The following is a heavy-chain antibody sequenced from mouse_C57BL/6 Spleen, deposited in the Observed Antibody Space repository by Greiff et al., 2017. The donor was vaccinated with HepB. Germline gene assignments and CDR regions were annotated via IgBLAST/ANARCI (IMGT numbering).Heavy chain of an antibody. CDR1: GFTFSDYY. J-gene: IGHJ2*01. D-gene: IGHD2-2*01. CDR2: INYDGSST. V-gene: IGHV5-16*01. Sequence: EVKLVESEGGLVQPGSSMKLSCTASGFTFSDYYMAWVRQVPEKGLEWVANINYDGSSTYYLDSLKSRFIISRDNAKNILYLQMSSLKSEDTATYYCARDAGYHVDYWGQGTTLTVSS. CDR3: ARDAGYHVDY.